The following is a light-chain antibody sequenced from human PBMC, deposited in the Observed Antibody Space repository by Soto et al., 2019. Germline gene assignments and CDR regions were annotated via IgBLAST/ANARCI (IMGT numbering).Light chain of an antibody. CDR3: CSYAPASPYV. Sequence: QSVLTQPASVSGSPGQSITISCTGTNFDVGGYDHVSWYQQHPGKDPKLIIYEVNNRPSGISNRFSGSKSGNTASLTISGLQAHDEPYYYCCSYAPASPYVLRPGTQHTLL. J-gene: IGLJ1*01. CDR1: NFDVGGYDH. CDR2: EVN. V-gene: IGLV2-14*01.